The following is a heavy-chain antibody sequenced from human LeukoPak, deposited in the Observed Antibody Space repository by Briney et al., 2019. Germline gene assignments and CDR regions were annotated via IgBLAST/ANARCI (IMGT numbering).Heavy chain of an antibody. J-gene: IGHJ6*02. CDR3: ARAPHYDILTGHYYYYYYGMDV. CDR2: INHSGST. Sequence: SETLSLTCAVYGGSFSGYYWSWIRQPPGKGLEWIGEINHSGSTNYNPSLKSRVTISVDTSKNQFSLKLSSVTAADTAVYYCARAPHYDILTGHYYYYYYGMDVWGQGTTVTVSS. CDR1: GGSFSGYY. D-gene: IGHD3-9*01. V-gene: IGHV4-34*01.